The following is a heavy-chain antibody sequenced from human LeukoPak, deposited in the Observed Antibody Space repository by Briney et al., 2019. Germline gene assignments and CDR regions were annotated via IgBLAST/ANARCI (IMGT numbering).Heavy chain of an antibody. CDR2: INPNSGGT. Sequence: GASVTVSCKASGFTFIGYYMHWVRQAPGQGLEWMGWINPNSGGTNYAQKFQGRVTMTRDTSISTAYMEPSRLRSDDTAVYYCANGPIQAYCGGDCYSDWFDPWGQGTLVTVSS. V-gene: IGHV1-2*02. J-gene: IGHJ5*02. CDR3: ANGPIQAYCGGDCYSDWFDP. D-gene: IGHD2-21*02. CDR1: GFTFIGYY.